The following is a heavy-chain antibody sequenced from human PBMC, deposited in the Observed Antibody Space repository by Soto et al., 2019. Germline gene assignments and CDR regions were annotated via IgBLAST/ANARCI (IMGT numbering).Heavy chain of an antibody. J-gene: IGHJ4*02. CDR3: ARARCGSCYYFDY. V-gene: IGHV3-74*01. D-gene: IGHD2-15*01. CDR2: INSDGSST. Sequence: GGSLRLSCAASGFTVSSNYMSWVRQAPGKGLVWVSRINSDGSSTSYADSVKGRFTISRDNAKNTLYLQMNSLRAEDTAVYYCARARCGSCYYFDYWGQGTLVTVSS. CDR1: GFTVSSNY.